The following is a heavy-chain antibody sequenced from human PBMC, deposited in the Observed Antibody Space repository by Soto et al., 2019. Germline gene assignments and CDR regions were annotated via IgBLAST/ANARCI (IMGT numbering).Heavy chain of an antibody. D-gene: IGHD2-2*02. J-gene: IGHJ6*02. CDR2: IIPIFGTA. Sequence: ASVKVSCKASGGTFSSYAISWVRQAPGQGLEWMGGIIPIFGTANYAQKFQGRVTITADESTSTAYMELSSLRSEDTAVYYCARSYQSIPAAIRRAIYYYYGMDVWGQGTTVTVSS. V-gene: IGHV1-69*13. CDR1: GGTFSSYA. CDR3: ARSYQSIPAAIRRAIYYYYGMDV.